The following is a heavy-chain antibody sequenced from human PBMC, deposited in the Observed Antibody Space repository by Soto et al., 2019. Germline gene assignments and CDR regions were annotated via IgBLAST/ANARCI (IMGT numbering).Heavy chain of an antibody. Sequence: QVQLQESGPGLVKPSETLSLTCTVSGGSISSYYWSWIRQPPGKGLEWIGYIYYSGSTNYNPSLTSRVTISVDTSKNQFSLKLSSVTAADTAVHYCARGGQYDYIWGSYRYGDAFDIWGQGTMVTVSS. CDR3: ARGGQYDYIWGSYRYGDAFDI. CDR2: IYYSGST. V-gene: IGHV4-59*01. J-gene: IGHJ3*02. D-gene: IGHD3-16*02. CDR1: GGSISSYY.